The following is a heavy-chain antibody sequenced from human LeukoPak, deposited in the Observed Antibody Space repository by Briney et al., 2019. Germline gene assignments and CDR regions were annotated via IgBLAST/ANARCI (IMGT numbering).Heavy chain of an antibody. J-gene: IGHJ4*02. CDR3: AKVGAMIVVVIKEYYFDY. CDR1: GFTFSSYA. D-gene: IGHD3-22*01. V-gene: IGHV3-23*01. Sequence: GGSLRLSCAASGFTFSSYAMSWVRQAPGKGLGWVSAISGSGGSTYYADSVKGRFTISRDNSKNTLYLQMNSLRAEDTAVYYCAKVGAMIVVVIKEYYFDYWGQGTLVTVSS. CDR2: ISGSGGST.